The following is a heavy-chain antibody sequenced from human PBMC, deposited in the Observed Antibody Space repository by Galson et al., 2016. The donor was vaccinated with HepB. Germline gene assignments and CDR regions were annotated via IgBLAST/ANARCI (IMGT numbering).Heavy chain of an antibody. Sequence: SVKVSCKVSGYTLTELSMHWVRQAPGKGPEWMGGFDAEDGETIYAQNFQGRVTMTEDTSTDTAYMELISLTSDDLAVYYCAAFPSPLYKSRADTTGFHLTFDHWSQGTLVTVSS. V-gene: IGHV1-24*01. CDR1: GYTLTELS. CDR2: FDAEDGET. CDR3: AAFPSPLYKSRADTTGFHLTFDH. D-gene: IGHD4-17*01. J-gene: IGHJ4*02.